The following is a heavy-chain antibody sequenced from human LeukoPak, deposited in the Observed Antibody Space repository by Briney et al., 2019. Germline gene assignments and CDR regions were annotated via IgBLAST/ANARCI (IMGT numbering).Heavy chain of an antibody. CDR2: IKSKTDGGTT. J-gene: IGHJ4*02. V-gene: IGHV3-15*01. Sequence: PGGSLRLSCAASGFTFSNAWMSWVRQAPGKGLEWVGRIKSKTDGGTTDHAAPVKGRFTISRDDSKNTLYLQMNSLKTEDTAVYYCTTRITMVRGALVVDYWGQGTLVTVSS. D-gene: IGHD3-10*01. CDR1: GFTFSNAW. CDR3: TTRITMVRGALVVDY.